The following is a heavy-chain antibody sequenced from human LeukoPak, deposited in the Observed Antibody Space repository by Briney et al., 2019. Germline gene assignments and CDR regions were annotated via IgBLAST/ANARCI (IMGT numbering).Heavy chain of an antibody. Sequence: GGSLRLSYAASGFTFSSYDMSWVRRAPGKGLEWASTIIGDGSSADYADSVKGRFTISRDNARNSVYLEMTSLRAEDTAFYHCMRHFNSVATMQIDYWGQGTLVSVSS. CDR1: GFTFSSYD. D-gene: IGHD5-12*01. CDR2: IIGDGSSA. V-gene: IGHV3-23*01. J-gene: IGHJ4*02. CDR3: MRHFNSVATMQIDY.